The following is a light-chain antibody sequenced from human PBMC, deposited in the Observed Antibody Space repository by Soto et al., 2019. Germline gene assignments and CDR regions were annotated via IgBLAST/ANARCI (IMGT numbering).Light chain of an antibody. CDR3: QQSYSTPLT. Sequence: DIQMAQSPSSLSASVGDSVSITWRASQSISSYLNWYQQKPGKAPKLLIYAASSLQSGVPSRFSGSGSGTDFTLTISSLQPEDFATYYCQQSYSTPLTFGGGTKVDIK. J-gene: IGKJ4*01. V-gene: IGKV1-39*01. CDR2: AAS. CDR1: QSISSY.